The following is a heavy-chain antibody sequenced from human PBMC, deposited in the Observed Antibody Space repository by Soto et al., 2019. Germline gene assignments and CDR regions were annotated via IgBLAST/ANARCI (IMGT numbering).Heavy chain of an antibody. Sequence: QVQLVESGGGVVQPGRSLRLSCAASGFTFSSYAMHWVRQAPGKGLEWVAVISYDGSNKYYADSVKGRFTISRDNSKNTLYLQMNSLRDEDTAVYYCARSTSAPIYDILTGYYDSAYYFDYWGQGTLVTVSS. CDR1: GFTFSSYA. CDR3: ARSTSAPIYDILTGYYDSAYYFDY. D-gene: IGHD3-9*01. CDR2: ISYDGSNK. V-gene: IGHV3-30-3*01. J-gene: IGHJ4*02.